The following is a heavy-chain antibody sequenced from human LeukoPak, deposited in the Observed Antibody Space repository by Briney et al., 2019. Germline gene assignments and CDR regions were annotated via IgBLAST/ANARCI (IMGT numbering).Heavy chain of an antibody. CDR2: ISGSGGST. CDR1: GFTFSDFY. J-gene: IGHJ4*02. D-gene: IGHD5-24*01. V-gene: IGHV3-23*01. CDR3: AKRGGLQLPFNY. Sequence: PGGSLRLSCAASGFTFSDFYMSWVRQAPGKGLEWVSAISGSGGSTYYADSVKGRFTISRDNSKSTLYLQMNSLRAEDTAVYYCAKRGGLQLPFNYWGQGTLVTVSS.